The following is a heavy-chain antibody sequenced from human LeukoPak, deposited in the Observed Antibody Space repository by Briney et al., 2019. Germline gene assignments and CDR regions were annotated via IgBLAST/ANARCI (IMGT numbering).Heavy chain of an antibody. V-gene: IGHV1-2*02. CDR3: ARDWTTRRVVTQLDY. D-gene: IGHD3-22*01. CDR2: INPNSGGT. CDR1: GYTFTCYY. Sequence: ASVKVSCKASGYTFTCYYMHRVRQAPGQGLEWMGWINPNSGGTNYAQKFQGRVTMTRDTSISTAYMELSRLRSDDTAVYYCARDWTTRRVVTQLDYWGQGTLVTVSS. J-gene: IGHJ4*02.